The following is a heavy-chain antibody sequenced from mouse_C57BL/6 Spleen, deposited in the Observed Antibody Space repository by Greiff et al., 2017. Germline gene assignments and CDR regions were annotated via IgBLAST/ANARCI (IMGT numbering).Heavy chain of an antibody. V-gene: IGHV5-6*01. CDR1: GFTFSSYG. Sequence: EVQGVESGGDLVKPGGSLKLSCAASGFTFSSYGMSWVRQTPDKRLEWVATISSGCSYTYYPDSVKGRFTISRDNAKNTLYLQMSSLKSEDTAMYDCAGSITTVVARDFDVWGTGTTVTGSS. CDR3: AGSITTVVARDFDV. J-gene: IGHJ1*03. D-gene: IGHD1-1*01. CDR2: ISSGCSYT.